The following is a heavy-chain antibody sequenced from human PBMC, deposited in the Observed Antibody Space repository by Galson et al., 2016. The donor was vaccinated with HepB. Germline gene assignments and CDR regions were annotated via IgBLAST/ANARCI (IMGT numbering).Heavy chain of an antibody. Sequence: SVKVSCKASGYTFTNYGISWVRQAPGQGLEWMGWISAYNGNTNYAQKLQGRVTMTTDTSTSTAYMGLRSLRSDDTAVYYCAREDEWGSGGAFDYWGQGTLVTVSS. CDR3: AREDEWGSGGAFDY. V-gene: IGHV1-18*01. CDR1: GYTFTNYG. J-gene: IGHJ4*02. CDR2: ISAYNGNT. D-gene: IGHD6-19*01.